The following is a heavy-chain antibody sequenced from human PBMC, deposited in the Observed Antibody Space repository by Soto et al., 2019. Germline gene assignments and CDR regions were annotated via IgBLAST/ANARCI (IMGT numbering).Heavy chain of an antibody. CDR1: GFTFSSYT. CDR3: ERAAAGTLFDY. J-gene: IGHJ4*02. Sequence: GGSLRLSCAASGFTFSSYTMNWVRQPPGKGLEWVSSITSSSSYIYYADSLKGRFTISRDNAKNSLHLQMNSLRDEDTAVYYCERAAAGTLFDYWGQGTLVTVSS. V-gene: IGHV3-21*01. CDR2: ITSSSSYI. D-gene: IGHD6-13*01.